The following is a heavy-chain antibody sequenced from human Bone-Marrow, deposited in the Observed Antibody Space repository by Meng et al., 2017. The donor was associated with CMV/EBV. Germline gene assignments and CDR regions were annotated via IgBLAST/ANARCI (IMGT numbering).Heavy chain of an antibody. CDR3: TTVRAWAGYYYYYYGKDV. CDR1: GFPFSNGW. V-gene: IGHV3-15*01. CDR2: IKSKTEGGTT. D-gene: IGHD3/OR15-3a*01. Sequence: SCAASGFPFSNGWMSWVRQAPGKGLEWVGRIKSKTEGGTTDYAAPVKGRFIISRDDSKNTLYLQMNSLKNEDTAVYFCTTVRAWAGYYYYYYGKDVWGQGNTVNV. J-gene: IGHJ6*02.